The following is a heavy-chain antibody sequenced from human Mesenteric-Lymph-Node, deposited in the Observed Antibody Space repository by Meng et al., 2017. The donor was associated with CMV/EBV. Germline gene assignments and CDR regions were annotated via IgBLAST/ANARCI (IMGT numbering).Heavy chain of an antibody. V-gene: IGHV1-8*03. CDR1: ENTFSDYD. CDR3: ARGKQGSSWSRYFDL. D-gene: IGHD6-13*01. Sequence: SENTFSDYDINWVRQATGQGLEWMGWMNPNSGNTGYAQDFQGRVTITRNTPLNTVYMELSSLTSEDTAVYYCARGKQGSSWSRYFDLWGRGTLVTVSS. CDR2: MNPNSGNT. J-gene: IGHJ2*01.